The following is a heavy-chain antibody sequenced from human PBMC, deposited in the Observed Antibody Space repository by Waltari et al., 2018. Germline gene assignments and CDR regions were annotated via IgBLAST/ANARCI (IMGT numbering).Heavy chain of an antibody. V-gene: IGHV4-59*01. CDR2: IYSSGST. CDR3: ARDRGYQDY. J-gene: IGHJ4*02. D-gene: IGHD3-10*01. CDR1: GGSISSYY. Sequence: QVQLQESGPGLVKPSETLSLTCTVSGGSISSYYWSWIRQPPGKGLVWIGYIYSSGSTNYNPSLKSRVIISVDTSKNQFSLKVRSMTAADTAVYYCARDRGYQDYWGQGTLVTVSS.